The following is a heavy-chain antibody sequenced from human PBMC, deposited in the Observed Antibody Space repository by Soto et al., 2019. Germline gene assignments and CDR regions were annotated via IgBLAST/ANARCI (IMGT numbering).Heavy chain of an antibody. V-gene: IGHV3-30*18. Sequence: ESGGGVVQPGRSLRLSCAASGFTFSSYGMHWVRQAPGKGLEWVAVISYDGSNKYYADSVKGRFTISRDNSKNTLYLQMNSLRAEDTAVYYCAKVSSGSHDYWGQGTLVTVSS. J-gene: IGHJ4*02. CDR3: AKVSSGSHDY. CDR2: ISYDGSNK. CDR1: GFTFSSYG. D-gene: IGHD1-26*01.